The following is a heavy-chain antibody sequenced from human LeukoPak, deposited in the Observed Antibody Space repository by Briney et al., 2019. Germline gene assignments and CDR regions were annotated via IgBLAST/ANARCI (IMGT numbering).Heavy chain of an antibody. Sequence: GGSLRLSCAASGFPFSSYAMSWVRQAPGKGLEWVSGISGSGGSTYYADSVEGRFTISRDNYKNTLYLQMSSLRAEDTAVYYCARGTSSSSWYWFDPWGQGTLVTVSS. J-gene: IGHJ5*02. CDR3: ARGTSSSSWYWFDP. CDR2: ISGSGGST. V-gene: IGHV3-23*01. D-gene: IGHD6-13*01. CDR1: GFPFSSYA.